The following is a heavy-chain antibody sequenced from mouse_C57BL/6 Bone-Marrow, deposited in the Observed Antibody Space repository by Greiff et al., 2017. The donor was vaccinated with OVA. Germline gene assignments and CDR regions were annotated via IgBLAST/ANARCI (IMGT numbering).Heavy chain of an antibody. Sequence: QVQLQQPGAELVMPGASVKLSCKASGYTFTSYWMHWVKQRPGQGLEWIGEIDPSDSYTNYTQKFKGKSTLTVDKSSSTAYMQLSSLTSEDSAVYYCARSGLRRKDYYAMDYWGQGTSVTVSS. V-gene: IGHV1-69*01. J-gene: IGHJ4*01. CDR1: GYTFTSYW. CDR2: IDPSDSYT. D-gene: IGHD2-4*01. CDR3: ARSGLRRKDYYAMDY.